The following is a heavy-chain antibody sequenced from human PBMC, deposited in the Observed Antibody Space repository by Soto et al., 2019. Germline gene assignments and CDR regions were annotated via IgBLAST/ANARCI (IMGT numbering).Heavy chain of an antibody. CDR2: IYYSGST. CDR3: ARRLLGAAGDAFDI. J-gene: IGHJ3*02. D-gene: IGHD2-15*01. CDR1: GGSISSYY. Sequence: SETLSLTCTASGGSISSYYWSWIRQPPGKGLEWIGHIYYSGSTNYNPSLKSRVTISVDTSKNQFSLKLSSVTAADTAVYYCARRLLGAAGDAFDIWGQGTMVTVSS. V-gene: IGHV4-59*08.